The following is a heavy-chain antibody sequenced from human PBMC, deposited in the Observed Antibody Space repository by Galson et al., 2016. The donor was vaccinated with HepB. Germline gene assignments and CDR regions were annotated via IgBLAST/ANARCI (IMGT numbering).Heavy chain of an antibody. Sequence: SLRLSCTASGFTFSTYTMSWVRQAPGKGLEWVSGTDGSGGSTYYADSVKGRFTISRDNSKSTMYLQMNSLKAEDTAIYYCAKDRYWNRDFDYWGQGTLVTVSS. J-gene: IGHJ4*02. D-gene: IGHD1-1*01. CDR1: GFTFSTYT. CDR2: TDGSGGST. CDR3: AKDRYWNRDFDY. V-gene: IGHV3-23*01.